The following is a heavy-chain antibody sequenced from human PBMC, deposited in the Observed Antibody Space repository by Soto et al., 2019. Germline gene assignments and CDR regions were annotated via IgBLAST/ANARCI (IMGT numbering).Heavy chain of an antibody. J-gene: IGHJ3*02. CDR1: GFPFSTYG. CDR3: ARDDAFGNENGFDI. D-gene: IGHD1-1*01. CDR2: IVSDGSAK. Sequence: QVQLVESGGGVVQPGTSLRLSCAVSGFPFSTYGFHWVRQPPGKGLEWVAVIVSDGSAKYHADSVEGRFTISRDNSKDPLYLQMTSLRAEDTAVYYCARDDAFGNENGFDIWGQGTMVTVSS. V-gene: IGHV3-33*01.